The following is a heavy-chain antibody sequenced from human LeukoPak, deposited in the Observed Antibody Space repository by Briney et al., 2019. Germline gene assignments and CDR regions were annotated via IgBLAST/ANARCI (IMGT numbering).Heavy chain of an antibody. J-gene: IGHJ4*02. V-gene: IGHV3-74*01. CDR3: ATDRSSVAARPH. Sequence: GGPLRLSCAASGFTFSSYGMHWVRQAPGKGLVWVSRINTDGSSTNYADSVKGRFTISRDNAKNTLYLQMNSLRAEDTAVYYCATDRSSVAARPHWGQGTLVTVSS. CDR1: GFTFSSYG. CDR2: INTDGSST. D-gene: IGHD6-6*01.